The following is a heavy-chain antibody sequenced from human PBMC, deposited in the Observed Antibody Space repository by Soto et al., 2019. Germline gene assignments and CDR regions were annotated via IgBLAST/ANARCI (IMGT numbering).Heavy chain of an antibody. V-gene: IGHV3-11*01. D-gene: IGHD3-22*01. CDR3: ARDLGYYESDGYFDY. CDR1: VFTFSDNY. J-gene: IGHJ4*02. Sequence: GGALRLSCAASVFTFSDNYMSWIRQAPGKGLEWVSYISSSGSIIYYADSVKGRFTISRDNAKNSLYLQMNSLRAEDTAVYYCARDLGYYESDGYFDYWGQGALVTVSS. CDR2: ISSSGSII.